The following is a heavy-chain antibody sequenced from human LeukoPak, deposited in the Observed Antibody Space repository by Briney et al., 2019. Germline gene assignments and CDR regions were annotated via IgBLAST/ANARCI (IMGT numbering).Heavy chain of an antibody. CDR3: IQDPIWDTAIILKDAFDI. CDR1: GFTFISYA. Sequence: GGSLRLSCAASGFTFISYAMTWVRQAPGKGLVWVSTIGASGDNTYSADSVKVRFTISRDNAKNTLYLQMSSLRAEDTAIYYCIQDPIWDTAIILKDAFDIWGQGSVVTVSS. J-gene: IGHJ3*02. CDR2: IGASGDNT. D-gene: IGHD5-18*01. V-gene: IGHV3-23*01.